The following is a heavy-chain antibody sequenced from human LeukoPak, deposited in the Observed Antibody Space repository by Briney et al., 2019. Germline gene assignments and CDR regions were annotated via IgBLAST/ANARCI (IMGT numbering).Heavy chain of an antibody. V-gene: IGHV4-39*07. CDR3: ARDDGYSYGHDY. Sequence: SETLSLTCTVSGGSISSSSYYWGWIRQPPGKGLEWIGSIYYSGSTYYNPSLKSRVTISVDTSKNQFSLKLSSVTAADTAVYYRARDDGYSYGHDYWGQGTLVTVSS. CDR2: IYYSGST. D-gene: IGHD5-18*01. CDR1: GGSISSSSYY. J-gene: IGHJ4*02.